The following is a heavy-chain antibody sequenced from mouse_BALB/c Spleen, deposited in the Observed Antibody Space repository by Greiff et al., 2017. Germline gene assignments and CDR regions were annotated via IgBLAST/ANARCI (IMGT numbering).Heavy chain of an antibody. CDR1: GYTFTSYW. CDR2: INPSTGYT. V-gene: IGHV1-7*01. CDR3: ARDYYGSSYAMDY. Sequence: QVQLKESGAELAKPGASVKMSCKASGYTFTSYWMHWVKQRPGQGLEWIGYINPSTGYTEYNQKFKDKATLTADKSSSTAYMQLSSLTSEDSAVYYCARDYYGSSYAMDYWGQGTSVTVSS. J-gene: IGHJ4*01. D-gene: IGHD1-1*01.